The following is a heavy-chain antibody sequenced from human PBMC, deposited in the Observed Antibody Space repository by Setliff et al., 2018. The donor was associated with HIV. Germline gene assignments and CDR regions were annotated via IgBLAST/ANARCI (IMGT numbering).Heavy chain of an antibody. CDR1: AYSISSGYY. CDR2: IYHSGST. CDR3: ARQWRDQYNSGVSTEYFQH. V-gene: IGHV4-38-2*01. Sequence: SEALSLTCAVSAYSISSGYYWGWIRQPPGKGLEWIGSIYHSGSTYYNPSLMSRVTISVDTSKNQFPLQLRYVTAAVTAVYYCARQWRDQYNSGVSTEYFQHWCLGTLVTVSS. J-gene: IGHJ1*01. D-gene: IGHD6-19*01.